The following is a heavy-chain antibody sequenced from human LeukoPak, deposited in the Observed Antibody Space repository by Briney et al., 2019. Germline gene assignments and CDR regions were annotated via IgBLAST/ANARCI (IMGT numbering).Heavy chain of an antibody. J-gene: IGHJ4*02. CDR2: ISYDGSNK. D-gene: IGHD2-2*01. CDR3: ARAGPAAMAADY. CDR1: GFTFSSYA. V-gene: IGHV3-30-3*01. Sequence: SGGSLRLSCAASGFTFSSYAMHWVRQAPGKGLEWVAVISYDGSNKYYADSVKGRFTISRDNSKNTLYLQMNSLRAEDTAVYYCARAGPAAMAADYWGQGTLVTVSP.